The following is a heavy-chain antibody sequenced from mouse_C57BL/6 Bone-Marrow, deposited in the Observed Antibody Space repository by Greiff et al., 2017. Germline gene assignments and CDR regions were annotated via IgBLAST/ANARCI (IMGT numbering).Heavy chain of an antibody. Sequence: VQLQQPGAELVKPGASVKVSCKASGYTFTSYWMHWVKQRPGQGLEWIGRIHPSDSDTNYNQKFKGKATLTVDKSSSTAYMQLSSLTSAVSAVYYCALYYSNPYAMDYWGQGTSVTVSS. CDR3: ALYYSNPYAMDY. V-gene: IGHV1-74*01. D-gene: IGHD2-5*01. CDR2: IHPSDSDT. J-gene: IGHJ4*01. CDR1: GYTFTSYW.